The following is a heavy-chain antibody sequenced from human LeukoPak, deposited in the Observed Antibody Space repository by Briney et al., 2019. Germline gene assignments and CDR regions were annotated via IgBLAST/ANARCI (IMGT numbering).Heavy chain of an antibody. V-gene: IGHV4-31*11. Sequence: SGTLSLTCAVSGGSISSGGYYWSWIRQHPGKGLEWIGYIYYSGSTYYNPSLKSRVTISVDTSKNQFSPKLSSVTAADTAVYYCARDRGPYSGYDSYYFDYWGQGTLVTVSS. CDR2: IYYSGST. CDR3: ARDRGPYSGYDSYYFDY. D-gene: IGHD5-12*01. CDR1: GGSISSGGYY. J-gene: IGHJ4*02.